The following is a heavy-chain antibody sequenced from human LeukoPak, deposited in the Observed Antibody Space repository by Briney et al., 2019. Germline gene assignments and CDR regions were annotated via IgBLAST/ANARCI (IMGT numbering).Heavy chain of an antibody. V-gene: IGHV4-59*01. Sequence: SETLSLTCTVSGGSISSYYWSWIRQPPGKGLEWIGYIYYSGSTNYNPSLKSRVTISVDTSENQFSLKLSSVTAADTAVYYCARGKRYSSGYFDYWGQGTLVTVSS. CDR2: IYYSGST. J-gene: IGHJ4*02. D-gene: IGHD6-19*01. CDR1: GGSISSYY. CDR3: ARGKRYSSGYFDY.